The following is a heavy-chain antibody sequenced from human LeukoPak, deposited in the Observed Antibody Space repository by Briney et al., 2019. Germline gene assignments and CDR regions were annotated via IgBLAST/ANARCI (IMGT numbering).Heavy chain of an antibody. CDR1: GGSISSGGYY. V-gene: IGHV4-31*03. CDR3: ARVFMVRGEDYYYGMDV. D-gene: IGHD3-10*01. CDR2: IYYSGST. Sequence: SETLSLTCTVSGGSISSGGYYWSWIRQHPGKGLEWIGYIYYSGSTYYNPSLKSRVTISVDTSKNQFSLKLSSVTAADTAVYYCARVFMVRGEDYYYGMDVWGQGTTVTVSS. J-gene: IGHJ6*02.